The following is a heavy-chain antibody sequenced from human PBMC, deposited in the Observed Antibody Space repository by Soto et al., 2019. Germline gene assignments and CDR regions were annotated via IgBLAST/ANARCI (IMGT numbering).Heavy chain of an antibody. D-gene: IGHD6-13*01. CDR1: GYSFSSYW. Sequence: PGESLKISCKASGYSFSSYWIGWVRQLPGKGLEWMGIIYPGGSDTRYSPSFRGQVIISADRSISTAYLQWSSLKASDTGTYYCARRVGSSWRYFDSWGQGTLVTVSS. CDR2: IYPGGSDT. CDR3: ARRVGSSWRYFDS. J-gene: IGHJ4*02. V-gene: IGHV5-51*01.